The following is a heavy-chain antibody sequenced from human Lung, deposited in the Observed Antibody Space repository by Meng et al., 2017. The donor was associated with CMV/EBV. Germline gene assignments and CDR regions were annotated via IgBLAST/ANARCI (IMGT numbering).Heavy chain of an antibody. J-gene: IGHJ6*02. CDR2: IYYSGST. Sequence: SQXXXLTXTVSGGSVSSYYWSWIRQPPGKGLEWIGYIYYSGSTNYNPSLKSRVTISVDTSKNQFSLKLSSVTAADTAVYYCARFTIFGVVMDGMDVWGQGTTVTVSS. CDR3: ARFTIFGVVMDGMDV. CDR1: GGSVSSYY. D-gene: IGHD3-3*01. V-gene: IGHV4-59*02.